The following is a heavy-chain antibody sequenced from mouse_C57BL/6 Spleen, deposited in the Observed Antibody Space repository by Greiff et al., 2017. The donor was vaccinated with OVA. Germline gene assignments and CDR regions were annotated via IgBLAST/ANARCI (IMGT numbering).Heavy chain of an antibody. CDR1: GYTFTDYY. J-gene: IGHJ1*03. CDR3: ARRYYYGSSWYFDV. D-gene: IGHD1-1*01. V-gene: IGHV1-26*01. Sequence: VQLHQSGPELVKPGASVKISCKASGYTFTDYYMNWVKQSHGKSLEWIGDINPNNGGTSYNQKFKGKATLTVDKSSSTAYMELRSLTSEDSAVYYCARRYYYGSSWYFDVWGTGTTVTVSS. CDR2: INPNNGGT.